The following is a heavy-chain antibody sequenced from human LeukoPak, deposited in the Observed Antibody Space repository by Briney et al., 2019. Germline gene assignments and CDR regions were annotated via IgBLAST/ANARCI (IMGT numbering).Heavy chain of an antibody. CDR2: INPNSGDT. J-gene: IGHJ4*02. V-gene: IGHV1-2*02. CDR1: GYTFTGYY. D-gene: IGHD3-22*01. Sequence: ASVKVSCKASGYTFTGYYMHWVRQAPGQGLEWMGWINPNSGDTNYAQKFQGRVTMTRDTSISTAYMELSRLRSDDTAVYYCARDQEYYDSSGYYYHFDYWGQGTLVTVSS. CDR3: ARDQEYYDSSGYYYHFDY.